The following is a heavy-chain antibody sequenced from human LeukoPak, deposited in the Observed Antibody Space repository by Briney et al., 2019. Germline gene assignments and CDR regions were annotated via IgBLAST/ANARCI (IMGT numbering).Heavy chain of an antibody. CDR1: GGSFSGYY. CDR2: IYYSGST. J-gene: IGHJ5*02. CDR3: ARSLAAAGMDWFDP. Sequence: SETLSLTCAVYGGSFSGYYWSWIRQPPGKGLEWIGYIYYSGSTNYNPSLKSRVTISVDTSKNQFSLKLSSVTAADTAVYYCARSLAAAGMDWFDPWGQGTLVTVSS. V-gene: IGHV4-59*01. D-gene: IGHD6-13*01.